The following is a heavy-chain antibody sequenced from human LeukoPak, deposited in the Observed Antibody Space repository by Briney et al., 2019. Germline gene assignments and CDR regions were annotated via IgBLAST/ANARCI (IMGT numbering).Heavy chain of an antibody. J-gene: IGHJ4*02. CDR1: GYTFTSYA. CDR3: TRGGAPEYSYGYHFDY. V-gene: IGHV1-3*01. CDR2: INAGNGNT. Sequence: GASVKVSCKASGYTFTSYAMHWVRQAPGQRLEWMGWINAGNGNTKYSQKFQGRVTITRDTSASTAYMELSSLRAEDTAVYYCTRGGAPEYSYGYHFDYWGQGTLVTVSS. D-gene: IGHD5-18*01.